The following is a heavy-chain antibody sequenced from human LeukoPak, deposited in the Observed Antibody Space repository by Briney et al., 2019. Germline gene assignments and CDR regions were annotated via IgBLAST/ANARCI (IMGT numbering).Heavy chain of an antibody. J-gene: IGHJ2*01. D-gene: IGHD3-22*01. Sequence: SETLSLTCAVSGGSISSSNWWSWVRQPPGKGLEWIGEIYHSGSTYYNPSLKSRVTTSVDTSKNQFSLKLSSVTAADTAVYYCARTYYYDSSGYYWYFDLWGRGTLVTVS. CDR1: GGSISSSNW. V-gene: IGHV4-4*02. CDR2: IYHSGST. CDR3: ARTYYYDSSGYYWYFDL.